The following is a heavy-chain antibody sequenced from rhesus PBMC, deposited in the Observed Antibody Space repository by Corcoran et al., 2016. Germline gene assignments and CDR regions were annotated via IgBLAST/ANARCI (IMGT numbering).Heavy chain of an antibody. V-gene: IGHV3S5*01. CDR2: INSGGGST. CDR1: GFTFSSYD. J-gene: IGHJ5-2*02. CDR3: AKVGSLDV. Sequence: EVQLVETGGGLVQPGGSLKLSCAAAGFTFSSYDMSWVRQAPGKGLEWVSAINSGGGSTYYGDSVKGRFTISRDNSKSTLSLQMNSLRAEDTAVYYCAKVGSLDVWGRGVLVTVSS.